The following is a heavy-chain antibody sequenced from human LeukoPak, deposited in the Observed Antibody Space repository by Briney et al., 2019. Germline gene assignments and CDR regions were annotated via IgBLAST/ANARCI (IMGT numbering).Heavy chain of an antibody. CDR3: ARDSSSWYPNYFDS. Sequence: GASVKVSCTASGYTFTSYAMHWVRQAPGQRLEWMGWINAGNGNTKYSQKFQGRVTITRDTSASTAYMELSSLRSEDTAVYYCARDSSSWYPNYFDSWGQGTLVTVSS. D-gene: IGHD6-13*01. V-gene: IGHV1-3*01. J-gene: IGHJ4*02. CDR1: GYTFTSYA. CDR2: INAGNGNT.